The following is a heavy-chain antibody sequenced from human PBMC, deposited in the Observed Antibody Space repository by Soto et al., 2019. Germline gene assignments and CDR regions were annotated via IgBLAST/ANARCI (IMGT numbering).Heavy chain of an antibody. V-gene: IGHV3-21*01. D-gene: IGHD3-10*01. Sequence: GSLRLSCAASGFTFSVYSMSWVRQAPGKGLEWLSSIGSSSGYINYADSVKGRFTVSRDNARNSLYLEMDSLRAEDTAVYYCARDMAYDGMDVWGQGTTVTVSS. CDR3: ARDMAYDGMDV. CDR1: GFTFSVYS. CDR2: IGSSSGYI. J-gene: IGHJ6*02.